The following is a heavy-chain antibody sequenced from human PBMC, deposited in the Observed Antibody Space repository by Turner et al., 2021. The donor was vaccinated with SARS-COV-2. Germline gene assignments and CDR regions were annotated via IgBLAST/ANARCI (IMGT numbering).Heavy chain of an antibody. CDR3: AREAPLGVNSMAFYY. CDR1: GFPVSSNY. V-gene: IGHV3-53*01. D-gene: IGHD3-10*01. Sequence: EVHLVESGGGLVKPGGSLRLSCAASGFPVSSNYMNWIRQAPGKGLEWVSVIYSGGSTFYADSVKGRFTISRYNSKNTLYLQMNSLRADDTAVYYCAREAPLGVNSMAFYYWGQGTLVTVSS. CDR2: IYSGGST. J-gene: IGHJ4*02.